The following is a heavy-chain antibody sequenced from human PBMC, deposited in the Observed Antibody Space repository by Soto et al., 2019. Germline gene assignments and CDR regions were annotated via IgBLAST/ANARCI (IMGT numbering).Heavy chain of an antibody. CDR3: AKVPDHHQYYFDY. J-gene: IGHJ4*02. D-gene: IGHD2-2*01. CDR2: ISYDGSNK. CDR1: GFTFSSYG. V-gene: IGHV3-30*18. Sequence: PGGSLRLSCAASGFTFSSYGMHWVRQAPGKGLEWVAVISYDGSNKYYADSVKGRFTISRDNSKNTLYLQMNSLRAEDTAVYYCAKVPDHHQYYFDYWGQGTLVTVSS.